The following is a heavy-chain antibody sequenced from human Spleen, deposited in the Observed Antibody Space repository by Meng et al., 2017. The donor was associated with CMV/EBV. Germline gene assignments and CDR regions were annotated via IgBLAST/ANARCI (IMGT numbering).Heavy chain of an antibody. J-gene: IGHJ4*02. CDR1: GDSNSSNW. CDR2: IHHSGDT. Sequence: SLTCTVSGDSNSSNWWSWVRQPPGKGLEWIGEIHHSGDTNYNPSLWSRVTISVDRTSNQLSLTMTSVTAADTAVYYCAGHFGFSLASWGQGTLVTVSS. CDR3: AGHFGFSLAS. V-gene: IGHV4-4*02. D-gene: IGHD3-3*01.